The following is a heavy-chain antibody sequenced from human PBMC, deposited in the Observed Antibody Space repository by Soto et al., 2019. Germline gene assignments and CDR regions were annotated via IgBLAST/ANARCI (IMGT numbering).Heavy chain of an antibody. J-gene: IGHJ6*03. CDR2: ISAYNGNT. D-gene: IGHD5-12*01. Sequence: ASVKVSCKPSGYTYTNYGISWVRQAPGQGLEWMGWISAYNGNTNYAQKLQGRVTMTTDTSTSTAYMELRSLRSDDTAVYYCARELSGYDFLNYYYYMDVWGKGTTVTVSS. V-gene: IGHV1-18*01. CDR1: GYTYTNYG. CDR3: ARELSGYDFLNYYYYMDV.